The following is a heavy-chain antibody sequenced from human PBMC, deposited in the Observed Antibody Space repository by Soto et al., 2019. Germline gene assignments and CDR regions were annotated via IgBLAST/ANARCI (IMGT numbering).Heavy chain of an antibody. D-gene: IGHD1-26*01. CDR3: ATQEVGGSYVYTFDP. CDR2: IYYSGST. CDR1: GGSISSSSYY. Sequence: SETLSLTCXVSGGSISSSSYYWGWIRQPPGKGLEWIGSIYYSGSTYYNPSLKSRVTISVDTSKNHFSLKLSSVTAADTAVYYCATQEVGGSYVYTFDPWGQGTLVTVSS. V-gene: IGHV4-39*02. J-gene: IGHJ5*02.